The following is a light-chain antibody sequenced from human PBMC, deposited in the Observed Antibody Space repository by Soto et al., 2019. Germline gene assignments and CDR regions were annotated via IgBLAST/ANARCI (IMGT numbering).Light chain of an antibody. Sequence: QSALTQPASVSGSPGQSITISCTGTSSDVGGYNYVSWYQQHPGKAPKLMIYDVSNRPSGVSNRFSGSKSGNTASLTISGLQAEDDSDCYCSSYTSSSTLYVCGTGTKVT. J-gene: IGLJ1*01. CDR3: SSYTSSSTLYV. CDR2: DVS. V-gene: IGLV2-14*01. CDR1: SSDVGGYNY.